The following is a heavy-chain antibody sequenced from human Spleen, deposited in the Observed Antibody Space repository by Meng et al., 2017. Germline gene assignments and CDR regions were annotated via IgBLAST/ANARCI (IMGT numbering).Heavy chain of an antibody. CDR2: INPNTGDT. CDR1: GYIFTGYY. Sequence: ASVKVSCKASGYIFTGYYLHWVRQAPGQGLEWMGWINPNTGDTNYAQKFQGRVTVTRDTSISTAYMELSGLRSDDTAVYYCARGYYDSSGYLEAFDMWGQGTMVTVSS. CDR3: ARGYYDSSGYLEAFDM. D-gene: IGHD3-22*01. J-gene: IGHJ3*02. V-gene: IGHV1-2*02.